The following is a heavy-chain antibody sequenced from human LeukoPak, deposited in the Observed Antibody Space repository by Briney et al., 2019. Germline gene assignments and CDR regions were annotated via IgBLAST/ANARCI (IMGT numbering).Heavy chain of an antibody. Sequence: GGSLRLSCAASGFTFSSYWMSWVRQAPGKGLEWVANIKQDGSEKYYVDSVKGRSTISRDHAKNSLYLQMNSLRAEDTAVYFCARGLRVLGYMDVWGKGTTVTVSS. J-gene: IGHJ6*03. CDR2: IKQDGSEK. V-gene: IGHV3-7*01. D-gene: IGHD3-3*01. CDR3: ARGLRVLGYMDV. CDR1: GFTFSSYW.